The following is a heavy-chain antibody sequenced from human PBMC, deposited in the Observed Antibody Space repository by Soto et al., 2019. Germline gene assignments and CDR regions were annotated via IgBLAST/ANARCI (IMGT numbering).Heavy chain of an antibody. CDR1: GFTFSSYA. V-gene: IGHV3-23*01. Sequence: GGSLRLSCAASGFTFSSYAMSWVRRAPGKGLEWVSAISGSGGSTYYADSVKGRFTISRDNSKNTLYLQMNSLRAEDTAVYYCAKDNLYCSGGSCYFDYWGQGTLVTVSS. CDR2: ISGSGGST. J-gene: IGHJ4*02. D-gene: IGHD2-15*01. CDR3: AKDNLYCSGGSCYFDY.